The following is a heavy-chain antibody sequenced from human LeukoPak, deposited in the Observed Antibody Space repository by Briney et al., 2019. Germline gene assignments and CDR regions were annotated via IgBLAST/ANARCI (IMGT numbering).Heavy chain of an antibody. J-gene: IGHJ5*02. CDR1: GGSISSYY. Sequence: SETLSLTCTVSGGSISSYYWSWIRQPPGKGLEWIGYIYYSGSTNYNPSLKSRVTISVDTSKNQFSLKLSSVTAADTAVYYCARDLKDYLFWFDPWGQGTLVTVSS. V-gene: IGHV4-59*01. D-gene: IGHD2/OR15-2a*01. CDR2: IYYSGST. CDR3: ARDLKDYLFWFDP.